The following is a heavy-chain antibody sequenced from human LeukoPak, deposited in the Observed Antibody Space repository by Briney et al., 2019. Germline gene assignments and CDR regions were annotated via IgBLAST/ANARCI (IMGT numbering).Heavy chain of an antibody. CDR2: LTGGGVST. CDR3: ARQSSPDY. Sequence: QAGGSLRLSCAASGFTFSNYAMSWVRQAPGKGLEWVSALTGGGVSTYYADSVKGRFTISRDNSKNTLYLQMNSLRAEDTALYYCARQSSPDYWGQGTLVTVSS. V-gene: IGHV3-23*01. CDR1: GFTFSNYA. D-gene: IGHD6-19*01. J-gene: IGHJ4*02.